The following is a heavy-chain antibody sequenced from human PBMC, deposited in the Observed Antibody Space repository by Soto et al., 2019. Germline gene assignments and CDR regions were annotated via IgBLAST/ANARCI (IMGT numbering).Heavy chain of an antibody. J-gene: IGHJ6*03. V-gene: IGHV4-59*08. CDR2: IYYSGST. CDR3: ARQYSSSWYRSYYYYMDV. D-gene: IGHD6-13*01. CDR1: GGSISSYY. Sequence: SETLSLTCTVSGGSISSYYWSWIRQPPGKGLEWIGYIYYSGSTNYNPSLKRRVTISVDTSKNQFSLKLSSVTAADTAVYYCARQYSSSWYRSYYYYMDVWGKGTTVTVSS.